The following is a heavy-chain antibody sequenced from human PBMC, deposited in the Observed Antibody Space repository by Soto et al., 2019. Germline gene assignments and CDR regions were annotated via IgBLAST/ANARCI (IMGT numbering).Heavy chain of an antibody. J-gene: IGHJ5*02. CDR3: ARGQRFSVWFGP. D-gene: IGHD3-3*01. CDR2: VYSSGGT. CDR1: GGPMTSYY. V-gene: IGHV4-4*07. Sequence: PSETLSLTCTVSGGPMTSYYWTWIRQPAGKGLEWIGRVYSSGGTHYNPSLKSRVTISLDTSKNQFSLRLLSVTDADTAVYFCARGQRFSVWFGPWGQGTLVTVSS.